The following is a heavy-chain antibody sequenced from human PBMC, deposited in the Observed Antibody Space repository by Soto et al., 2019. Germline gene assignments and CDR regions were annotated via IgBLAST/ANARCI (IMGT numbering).Heavy chain of an antibody. D-gene: IGHD5-12*01. Sequence: SETLSLTCAVYGGSFSGYYWSWIRQPPGKGLEWIGEINHSGSTNYNPSLKSRVTISVDTSKNQISLRLSSVTAADTAVYYCARISVASRYMDVWGKGTTVTVSS. CDR1: GGSFSGYY. CDR3: ARISVASRYMDV. V-gene: IGHV4-34*01. J-gene: IGHJ6*03. CDR2: INHSGST.